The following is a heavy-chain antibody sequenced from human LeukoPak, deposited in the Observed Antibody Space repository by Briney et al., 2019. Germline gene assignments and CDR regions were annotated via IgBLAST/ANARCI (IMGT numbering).Heavy chain of an antibody. V-gene: IGHV3-30*02. CDR1: GFTFGDYA. D-gene: IGHD2-21*01. CDR2: IRYDGSDS. CDR3: ALLGVVIPPDTYDV. Sequence: GGSLRLSCSAFGFTFGDYAFHWVRQAPGKGLEWLAFIRYDGSDSYYADSVKGRFTISRDNSKKTLYLQMDSLRTDDTAFYYCALLGVVIPPDTYDVWGQGTLVTVSS. J-gene: IGHJ3*01.